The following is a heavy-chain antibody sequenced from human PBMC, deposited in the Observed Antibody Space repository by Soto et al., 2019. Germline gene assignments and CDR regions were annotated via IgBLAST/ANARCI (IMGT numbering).Heavy chain of an antibody. V-gene: IGHV1-18*01. Sequence: ASVKVSCKASGYTFTSYGISWVRQAPGQGLEWMGWISAYNGNTNYAQKLQGRVTMTTDTSTSTAYMELRSLRSDDTAVYYCARGVRYNWNDGRYYFDYWGQGTLVTVSS. J-gene: IGHJ4*02. CDR3: ARGVRYNWNDGRYYFDY. CDR1: GYTFTSYG. CDR2: ISAYNGNT. D-gene: IGHD1-1*01.